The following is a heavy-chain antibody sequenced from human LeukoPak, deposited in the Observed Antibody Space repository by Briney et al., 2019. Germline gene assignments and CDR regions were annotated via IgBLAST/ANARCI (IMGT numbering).Heavy chain of an antibody. CDR1: GGTFSSYT. V-gene: IGHV1-69*02. CDR2: IIPILGIS. J-gene: IGHJ4*02. D-gene: IGHD3-10*01. CDR3: ASVTMVRGRPYYFDY. Sequence: VASVKVSCKASGGTFSSYTISSVRQAPGQGLEWMGRIIPILGISNYAQKFQGRVTINADKSTSTAFMELSSLTSEDTAIYFCASVTMVRGRPYYFDYWGQGTLVTVSS.